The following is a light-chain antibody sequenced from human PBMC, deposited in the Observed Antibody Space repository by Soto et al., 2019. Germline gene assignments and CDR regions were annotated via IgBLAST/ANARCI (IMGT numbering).Light chain of an antibody. V-gene: IGLV2-11*01. J-gene: IGLJ1*01. CDR2: DVS. Sequence: QSALTQPRSVSGSPGQSVTISCTGTSSVVGGYNYVSWYQQHPGKAPKLMIYDVSKRPSGVPDRFSGSKSGNKASLTISGLQAEDEADYYCCSYAGSYTYVFGTGTKVTVL. CDR1: SSVVGGYNY. CDR3: CSYAGSYTYV.